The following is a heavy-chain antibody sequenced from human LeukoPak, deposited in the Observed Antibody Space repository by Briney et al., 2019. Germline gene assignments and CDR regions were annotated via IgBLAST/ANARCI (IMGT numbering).Heavy chain of an antibody. Sequence: GGSLRLSCAASGFTFSSYSMHWVRQAPGKGLEWVAVIWYDGSNKYYADSVKGRFTISRDNSKNTLYLQLNSLRAEDTALYYCARGLSIAPWGQGTLVTVSS. CDR2: IWYDGSNK. V-gene: IGHV3-33*08. J-gene: IGHJ5*02. D-gene: IGHD6-6*01. CDR1: GFTFSSYS. CDR3: ARGLSIAP.